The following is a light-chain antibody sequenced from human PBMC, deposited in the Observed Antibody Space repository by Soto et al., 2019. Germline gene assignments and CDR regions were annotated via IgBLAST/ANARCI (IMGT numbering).Light chain of an antibody. CDR2: DAS. J-gene: IGKJ5*01. CDR3: QQRSNWPIT. CDR1: QNINKY. V-gene: IGKV3-11*01. Sequence: EIVLTQSPGTVSLSPGERATLSCRTSQNINKYLAWYQQKPGQAPRLLIYDASNRATGIPARFSGSGSGTDFTLTISSLEPEDFAVYYCQQRSNWPITFGQGTRLEIK.